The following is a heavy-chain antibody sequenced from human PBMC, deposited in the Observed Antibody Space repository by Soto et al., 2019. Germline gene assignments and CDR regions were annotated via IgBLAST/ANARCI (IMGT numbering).Heavy chain of an antibody. CDR3: ATAKSSSWHNFDC. Sequence: QVQLVESGGGVVQPGRSLRLSCAASGFTFSSYTMHWVRQAPGKGLEWVSVISYDGSNNYYADSVKGRFTVARDNSNNTLYLQMNSLRAEDTAVYYCATAKSSSWHNFDCWGQGTLVTVSS. CDR2: ISYDGSNN. D-gene: IGHD6-13*01. J-gene: IGHJ4*02. CDR1: GFTFSSYT. V-gene: IGHV3-30-3*01.